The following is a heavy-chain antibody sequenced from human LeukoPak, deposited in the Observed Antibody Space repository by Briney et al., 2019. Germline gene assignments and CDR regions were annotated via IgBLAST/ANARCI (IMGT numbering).Heavy chain of an antibody. V-gene: IGHV3-23*01. J-gene: IGHJ3*02. CDR1: GFTFSSYD. CDR2: ISGRGSST. Sequence: GGSLRLSCAASGFTFSSYDMNWVRQAPGKGLEWVSGISGRGSSTWYGDSVKGRFTISRDKSKNTLYLHLNSLRAEDTALYYCARLGSSWPDGFDIWGQGTVVTVSS. CDR3: ARLGSSWPDGFDI. D-gene: IGHD6-13*01.